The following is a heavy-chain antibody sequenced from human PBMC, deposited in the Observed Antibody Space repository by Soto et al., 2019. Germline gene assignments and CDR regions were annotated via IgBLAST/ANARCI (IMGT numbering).Heavy chain of an antibody. V-gene: IGHV3-23*01. Sequence: SLRLSCAASGFTFSSHAMSWVRQAPGKGLEWVSAISGSDNSTYYADSVKGRFTISRDNSKNTLYLQMSSLRADDTAVYYCAPMGVWGQGTTVTVSS. CDR1: GFTFSSHA. CDR3: APMGV. J-gene: IGHJ6*02. CDR2: ISGSDNST.